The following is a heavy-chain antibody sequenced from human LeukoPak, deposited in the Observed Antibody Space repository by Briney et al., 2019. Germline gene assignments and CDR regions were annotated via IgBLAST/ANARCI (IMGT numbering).Heavy chain of an antibody. V-gene: IGHV4-39*07. CDR3: ARDVYYYGSGSRNFDY. CDR1: GGSISSSSYY. Sequence: SETLSLTCTVSGGSISSSSYYWGWLRQPPWKGLEWIGSIYYSGSTYYNPSLKSRVTISVDTSKNQFSLKLSSVTAADTAVYYCARDVYYYGSGSRNFDYWGQGTLVTVSS. CDR2: IYYSGST. D-gene: IGHD3-10*01. J-gene: IGHJ4*02.